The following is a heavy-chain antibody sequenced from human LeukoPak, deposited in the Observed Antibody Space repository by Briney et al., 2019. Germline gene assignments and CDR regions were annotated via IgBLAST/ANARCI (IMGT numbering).Heavy chain of an antibody. D-gene: IGHD1-26*01. V-gene: IGHV4-34*01. Sequence: SETLSLTCAVYGGSFSCDYWSWIRQPPGKGLEWIGEINHSGSSNYNPSLKSRVTISVDTSKNQFSLKLSSVTAADAAVYYCASRVSYSTIDYWGQGTLVTVSS. CDR3: ASRVSYSTIDY. J-gene: IGHJ4*02. CDR2: INHSGSS. CDR1: GGSFSCDY.